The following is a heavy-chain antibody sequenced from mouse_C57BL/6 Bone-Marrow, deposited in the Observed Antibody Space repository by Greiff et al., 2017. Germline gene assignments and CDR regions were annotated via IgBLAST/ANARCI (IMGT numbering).Heavy chain of an antibody. D-gene: IGHD1-1*01. J-gene: IGHJ1*03. CDR1: GYTFTSYG. CDR3: ARTKDYYGSRYFDV. Sequence: VQLQQSGAELARPGASVKLSCKASGYTFTSYGISWVKQSTGKGLEWIGEIYPRSGNTYYNEKFKGKATLTADKSSSTAYMELRSLTSEYSAVYFCARTKDYYGSRYFDVWGTGTTVTVSS. CDR2: IYPRSGNT. V-gene: IGHV1-81*01.